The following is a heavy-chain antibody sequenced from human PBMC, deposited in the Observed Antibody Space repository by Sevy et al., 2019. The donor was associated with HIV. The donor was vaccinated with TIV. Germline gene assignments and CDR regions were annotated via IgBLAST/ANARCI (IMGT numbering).Heavy chain of an antibody. D-gene: IGHD3-10*01. Sequence: SETLSLTCTVSGGSISSGSYYWNWIRQPAGKGLEWIGRIQSSGSTNYNPSLKSRVTMLVDTSKNHISLMLNSVTAADSALSYCAKDSGEWFGELSYWGQGTLVTVSS. CDR2: IQSSGST. CDR3: AKDSGEWFGELSY. V-gene: IGHV4-61*02. J-gene: IGHJ4*02. CDR1: GGSISSGSYY.